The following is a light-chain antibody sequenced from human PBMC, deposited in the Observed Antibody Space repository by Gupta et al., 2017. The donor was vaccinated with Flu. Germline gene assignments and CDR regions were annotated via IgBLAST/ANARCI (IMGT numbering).Light chain of an antibody. CDR3: MQALQAAT. V-gene: IGKV2-28*01. CDR1: QSLLHANGRIY. Sequence: ISCKSSQSLLHANGRIYLVLYVQKPGQSPQLLIYLASNRASGVSDRFSGSGSGTEFTLKISGVKAEDFGVYYCMQALQAATFGGGTKVDIK. CDR2: LAS. J-gene: IGKJ4*01.